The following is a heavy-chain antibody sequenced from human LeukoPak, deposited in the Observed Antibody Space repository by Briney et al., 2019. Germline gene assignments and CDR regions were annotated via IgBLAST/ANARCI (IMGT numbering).Heavy chain of an antibody. CDR1: GYTFTNYG. J-gene: IGHJ3*02. D-gene: IGHD2-15*01. V-gene: IGHV1-18*01. CDR3: ARVFLVAATRFSAFDI. CDR2: ISAYNGNT. Sequence: ASVKVSCKASGYTFTNYGIGWVRQAPGQGLEWMGWISAYNGNTQYAQKLQGRVTMTTDTSTSTAYMELRSLRSDDTAVYYCARVFLVAATRFSAFDIWGQGTMVTVSS.